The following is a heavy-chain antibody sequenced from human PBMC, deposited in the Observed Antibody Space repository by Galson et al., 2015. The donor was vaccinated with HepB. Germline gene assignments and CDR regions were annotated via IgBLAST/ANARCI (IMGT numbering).Heavy chain of an antibody. CDR1: GGSISGSTYY. J-gene: IGHJ4*02. CDR2: IYYSGNT. Sequence: ETLSLTCTVSGGSISGSTYYWGWIRQPPGKGPEWIGSIYYSGNTYYKLSLKSRVTISVDTSKNQFSLKLRSVTAADTAVYYCARLTMELPAAPDYWGQGTLVTVSS. CDR3: ARLTMELPAAPDY. V-gene: IGHV4-39*01. D-gene: IGHD2-2*01.